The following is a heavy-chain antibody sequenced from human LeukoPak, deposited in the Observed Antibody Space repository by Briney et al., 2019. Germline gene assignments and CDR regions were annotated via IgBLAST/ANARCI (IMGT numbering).Heavy chain of an antibody. V-gene: IGHV1-69*13. Sequence: GASVKVSCKASGGTFSSYAISWVRQAPGQGLEWMGGIIPIFGTANYAQKFQGRVTITADESTSTAYMELSSLRSEDTAVYYCARFAVVAANSYGMGVWGQGTTVTVSS. J-gene: IGHJ6*02. CDR1: GGTFSSYA. CDR2: IIPIFGTA. CDR3: ARFAVVAANSYGMGV. D-gene: IGHD2-15*01.